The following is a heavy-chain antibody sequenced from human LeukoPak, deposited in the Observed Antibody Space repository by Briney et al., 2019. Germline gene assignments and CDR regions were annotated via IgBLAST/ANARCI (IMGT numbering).Heavy chain of an antibody. CDR1: GFTFSTYA. J-gene: IGHJ4*02. Sequence: PGGSLRLSCAASGFTFSTYAINWVRQAPGKGLEWVSGISGSGDTTYHADSVKGRCTISRDNSKNTLCLQMNSVRDADTAVYYCVTVVPGAPNLLGYWGQGTLVTVSS. V-gene: IGHV3-23*01. D-gene: IGHD1-14*01. CDR2: ISGSGDTT. CDR3: VTVVPGAPNLLGY.